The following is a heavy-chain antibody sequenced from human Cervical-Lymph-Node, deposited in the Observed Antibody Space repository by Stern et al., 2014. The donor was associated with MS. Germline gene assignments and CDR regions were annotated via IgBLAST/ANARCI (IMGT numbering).Heavy chain of an antibody. CDR1: GHTFNVYY. V-gene: IGHV1-2*05. CDR2: INVNTGGT. D-gene: IGHD3/OR15-3a*01. Sequence: QVQLVESGAEVKKPGASVTVSCQASGHTFNVYYIHWLRQAPGPGLDWMGRINVNTGGTDYSQKCQGRITLSKDTSIDTHYMELTSLTSDDTGVYYCAREKGVDSRSRGLYHYYSALDVWGQGTTVIVSS. CDR3: AREKGVDSRSRGLYHYYSALDV. J-gene: IGHJ6*02.